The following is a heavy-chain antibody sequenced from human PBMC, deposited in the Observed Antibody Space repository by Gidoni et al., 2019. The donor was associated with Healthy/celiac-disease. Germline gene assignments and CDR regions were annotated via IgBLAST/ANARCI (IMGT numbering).Heavy chain of an antibody. D-gene: IGHD6-13*01. CDR1: GFTFSSYG. V-gene: IGHV3-30*18. CDR3: AKDLPRYSSRPVRYFDF. CDR2: ISDAGSNK. J-gene: IGHJ4*02. Sequence: QVQLVESGGGVVQPGRSLRLPCAASGFTFSSYGMHWVRRAPGKGLGWVAVISDAGSNKYYADAVKSRFTISRDNSKNTLYLQMNSLRAEDTAVYYCAKDLPRYSSRPVRYFDFWGQGTLVTVSS.